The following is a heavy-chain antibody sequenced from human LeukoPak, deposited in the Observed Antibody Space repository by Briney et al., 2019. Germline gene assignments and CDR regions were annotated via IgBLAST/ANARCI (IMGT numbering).Heavy chain of an antibody. V-gene: IGHV4-34*01. CDR2: INHSGST. CDR1: GGSFSGYY. J-gene: IGHJ5*02. Sequence: PSETLSLTCAVYGGSFSGYYWSWIRQPPGKGLEWIGEINHSGSTNYNPSLKSRVTISVDTSKNQFSLELSSVTAADTAVYYCARGFTTFIDWYNWFDPWGQGTLVTVSS. CDR3: ARGFTTFIDWYNWFDP. D-gene: IGHD3-3*01.